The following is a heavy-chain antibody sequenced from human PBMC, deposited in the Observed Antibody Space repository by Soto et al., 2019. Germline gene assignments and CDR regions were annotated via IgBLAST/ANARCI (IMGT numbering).Heavy chain of an antibody. D-gene: IGHD1-26*01. CDR2: TYYRSKWYY. CDR3: ARGEQYSGRIFDY. V-gene: IGHV6-1*01. J-gene: IGHJ4*01. CDR1: GDSVSSNSAG. Sequence: SQTLSLTCAITGDSVSSNSAGWSWVRQSPSRGLEWLGRTYYRSKWYYEYAVSVRGRITIHPDTSKNQYSLQLNSVTPEDTDVYFCARGEQYSGRIFDYWGQGTLVTVS.